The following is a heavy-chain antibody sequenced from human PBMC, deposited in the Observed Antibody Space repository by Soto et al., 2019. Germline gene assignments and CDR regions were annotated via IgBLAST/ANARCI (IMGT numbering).Heavy chain of an antibody. CDR1: GYTFTSYA. Sequence: ASVKVSCKASGYTFTSYAMHWVRQAPGQRLEWMGWINAGNGNTKYSQKFQGRVTITRDESTSTAYMELSSLKSEDTAMYFCARRSVSHSNAFDFWGQGTMVTVSS. CDR2: INAGNGNT. D-gene: IGHD2-15*01. V-gene: IGHV1-3*01. CDR3: ARRSVSHSNAFDF. J-gene: IGHJ3*01.